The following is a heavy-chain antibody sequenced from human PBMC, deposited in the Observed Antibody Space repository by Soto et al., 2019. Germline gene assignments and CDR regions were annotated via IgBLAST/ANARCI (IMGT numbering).Heavy chain of an antibody. CDR2: IYSGGRT. CDR1: GFTVGNNY. D-gene: IGHD6-19*01. Sequence: EVQLVESGGGLVQPGGSLRLSCPASGFTVGNNYMNWVRQAPGKGLEWVSVIYSGGRTDYADSVKGRFTISRDSSKNTLFLQMNSLRAEDTAIYYCAGRAVAAPRWGQGTLVTVSS. V-gene: IGHV3-66*01. J-gene: IGHJ4*02. CDR3: AGRAVAAPR.